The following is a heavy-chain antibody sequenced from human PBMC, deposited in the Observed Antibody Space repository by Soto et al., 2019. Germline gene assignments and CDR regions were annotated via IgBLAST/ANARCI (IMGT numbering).Heavy chain of an antibody. V-gene: IGHV4-4*02. CDR2: IYHSGST. CDR3: ANLPATSDFDY. Sequence: SETLSLTCAVSGGSISSSNWWSWVRQPPGKGLGWIGEIYHSGSTNYNPSLKSRVTISVDKSKNQFSLKLSSVTAADTAVYYCANLPATSDFDYWGQGTLVTVSS. CDR1: GGSISSSNW. D-gene: IGHD2-2*01. J-gene: IGHJ4*02.